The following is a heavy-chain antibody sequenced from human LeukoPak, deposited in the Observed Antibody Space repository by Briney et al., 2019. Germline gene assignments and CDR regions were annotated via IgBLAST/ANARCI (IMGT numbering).Heavy chain of an antibody. CDR1: GYTFTVYY. CDR3: ARMGAAKFPDY. CDR2: INPNSGGT. J-gene: IGHJ4*02. V-gene: IGHV1-2*04. D-gene: IGHD1-26*01. Sequence: ASVKVSCTASGYTFTVYYMHWVRQAPGQGLEWMGWINPNSGGTNYAQKFQGWVTMTRDTSISTAYMELSRLRSDDTAVYYCARMGAAKFPDYWGQGTLVTVSS.